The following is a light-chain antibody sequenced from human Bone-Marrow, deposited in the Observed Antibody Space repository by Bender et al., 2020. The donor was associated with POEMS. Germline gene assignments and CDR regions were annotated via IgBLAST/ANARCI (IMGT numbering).Light chain of an antibody. CDR2: SGH. CDR1: SSNIGAHA. V-gene: IGLV1-44*01. Sequence: QSVLTQPPSASGTPGQRVTISCSGGSSNIGAHAVNWYQHLPGTAPKLLIYSGHRRPSEVPDRFSGSRSGTSDSLAISGLQSEDEADSYCAVWDDSLNGWVFGGGTKLTVL. J-gene: IGLJ3*02. CDR3: AVWDDSLNGWV.